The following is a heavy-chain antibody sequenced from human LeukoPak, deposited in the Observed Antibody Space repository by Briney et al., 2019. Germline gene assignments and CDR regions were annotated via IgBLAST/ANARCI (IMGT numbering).Heavy chain of an antibody. CDR2: IYTSGST. D-gene: IGHD6-13*01. J-gene: IGHJ5*02. CDR1: GASISSYY. CDR3: ARGAAGGLSWFDP. Sequence: SETLSLTCSVSGASISSYYWSWVRQPAGKGLEWLGRIYTSGSTNYTPSLKRRVPMSVDTPKNQFSLKLSSVTAAHTPVYYCARGAAGGLSWFDPWGQGTLVTVSS. V-gene: IGHV4-4*07.